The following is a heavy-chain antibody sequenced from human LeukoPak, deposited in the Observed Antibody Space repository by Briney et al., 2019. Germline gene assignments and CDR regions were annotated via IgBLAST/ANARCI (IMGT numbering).Heavy chain of an antibody. CDR3: AELGITMIGGV. J-gene: IGHJ6*04. Sequence: GGSLRLSCAASGFTFSSYWMSWCRQAPGKGLEWVANIKQDGSEKYYVESVKGRFTISRDNAKNSLYLQMNSLRAEDTAVYYCAELGITMIGGVWGKGTTVTISS. CDR1: GFTFSSYW. D-gene: IGHD3-10*02. V-gene: IGHV3-7*01. CDR2: IKQDGSEK.